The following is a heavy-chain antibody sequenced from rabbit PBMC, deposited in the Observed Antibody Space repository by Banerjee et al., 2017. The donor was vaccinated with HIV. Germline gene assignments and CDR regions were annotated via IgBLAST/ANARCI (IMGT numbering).Heavy chain of an antibody. D-gene: IGHD4-1*01. Sequence: QEQLVESGGDLVQPEGSLTLTCTASGSDISSNAMCWVRQAPGKGLELIACIYSSNGDKWYASWVNGRFTISDHNAQNTLYLQLNSLTAADTATYFCARDLAGVIGWNFNLWGPGTLVTVS. V-gene: IGHV1S47*01. CDR1: GSDISSNA. CDR2: IYSSNGDK. CDR3: ARDLAGVIGWNFNL. J-gene: IGHJ4*01.